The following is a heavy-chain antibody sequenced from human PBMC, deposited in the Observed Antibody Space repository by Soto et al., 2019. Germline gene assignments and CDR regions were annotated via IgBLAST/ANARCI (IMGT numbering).Heavy chain of an antibody. CDR1: GWSFTSYS. CDR2: INAVNGNT. Sequence: GASGQVSGKACGWSFTSYSMHWVRQAPGQRLEWMGWINAVNGNTKYSQKFQGRVTITRDTSASTAYMELSSLRSEDTAVYYCARGRIVVVSNWFDTWGQGTLVTVSS. CDR3: ARGRIVVVSNWFDT. D-gene: IGHD3-22*01. J-gene: IGHJ5*02. V-gene: IGHV1-3*01.